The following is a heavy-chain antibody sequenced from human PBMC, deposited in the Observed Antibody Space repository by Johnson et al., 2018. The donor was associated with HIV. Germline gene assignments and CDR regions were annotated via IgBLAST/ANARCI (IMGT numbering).Heavy chain of an antibody. CDR3: AREQQLNLDAFDI. Sequence: QVQLVESGGGVVQPGRSLRLSCTTSGFTFNNYPMHWVRQAPGKGLEWVAVISFDGSNKYYADSLRGRFTISRDNAKNTLYLQMNSLRAEDTAVYYCAREQQLNLDAFDIWGQGTMVTVSS. CDR2: ISFDGSNK. J-gene: IGHJ3*02. V-gene: IGHV3-30*04. D-gene: IGHD6-13*01. CDR1: GFTFNNYP.